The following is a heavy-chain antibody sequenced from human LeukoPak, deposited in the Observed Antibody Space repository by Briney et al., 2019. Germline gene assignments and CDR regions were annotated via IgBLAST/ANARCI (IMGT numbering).Heavy chain of an antibody. V-gene: IGHV3-7*04. D-gene: IGHD1-1*01. J-gene: IGHJ4*02. CDR3: ARGDDFSGDH. CDR1: GVTFSNFW. Sequence: GGSLRLSCAASGVTFSNFWMSWVRQAPGRGLEWVANIHPEGNEKYHVESVKGRFTISRDNTKNLPFLQMNALRVEDTAVYYCARGDDFSGDHWGQGTLVTVSS. CDR2: IHPEGNEK.